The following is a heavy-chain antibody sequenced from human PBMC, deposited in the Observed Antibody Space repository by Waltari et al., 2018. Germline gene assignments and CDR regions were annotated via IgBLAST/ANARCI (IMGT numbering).Heavy chain of an antibody. CDR2: IYPGDSAT. Sequence: EVHLVPSGAEVRKPGESLRISCKASGYSFTNYWIAWVRQMPGKGPEWMGIIYPGDSATIYSPSFPGQVTISADKSISTVYLQWSTLKASDTAIYYCARLAVRGILLMYFDYWGQGALVTVSS. J-gene: IGHJ4*02. CDR1: GYSFTNYW. V-gene: IGHV5-51*01. CDR3: ARLAVRGILLMYFDY. D-gene: IGHD3-10*01.